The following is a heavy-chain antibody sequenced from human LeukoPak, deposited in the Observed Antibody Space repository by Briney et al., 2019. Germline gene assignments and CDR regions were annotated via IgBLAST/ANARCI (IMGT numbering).Heavy chain of an antibody. CDR2: INHSGST. D-gene: IGHD4-17*01. V-gene: IGHV4-34*01. Sequence: TSETLSLTCAVYGGSFSGYYWSWIRQPPGKGLEWIGEINHSGSTNYNPSLKSRVTISVDTSKNQFSLKLSSVTAADTAVYYCARDPHYGDILNDPFDIWGQGTMVTVSS. CDR1: GGSFSGYY. J-gene: IGHJ3*02. CDR3: ARDPHYGDILNDPFDI.